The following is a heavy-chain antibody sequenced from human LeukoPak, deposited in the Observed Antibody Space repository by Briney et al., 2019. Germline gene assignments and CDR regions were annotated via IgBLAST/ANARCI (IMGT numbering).Heavy chain of an antibody. D-gene: IGHD3-22*01. CDR3: ARGGPDYYDSSGPFGY. CDR1: GYTFTGYY. V-gene: IGHV1-2*02. Sequence: GASVKVSCKASGYTFTGYYMHWVRQASGQGLEWMGWINPNSGGTNYAQKFQGRVTMTRDTSISTAYMELSRLRSDDTAVYYCARGGPDYYDSSGPFGYWGQGTLVTVSS. J-gene: IGHJ4*02. CDR2: INPNSGGT.